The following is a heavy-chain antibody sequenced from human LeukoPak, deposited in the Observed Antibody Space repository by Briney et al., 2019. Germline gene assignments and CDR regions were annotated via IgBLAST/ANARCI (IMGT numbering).Heavy chain of an antibody. Sequence: SETLSLTCTVSDVSINDYWWTWIRQPAGKGLEWIGQIYASEGPKYNPSLESRVTMSIDTSKKQFSLKLSSVTAADTAVYYCASSSGWTGDWFDPWGQGTLVTVSS. J-gene: IGHJ5*02. CDR3: ASSSGWTGDWFDP. V-gene: IGHV4-4*07. CDR1: DVSINDYW. CDR2: IYASEGP. D-gene: IGHD6-19*01.